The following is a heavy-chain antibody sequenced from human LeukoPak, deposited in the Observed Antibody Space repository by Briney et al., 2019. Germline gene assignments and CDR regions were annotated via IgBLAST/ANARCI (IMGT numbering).Heavy chain of an antibody. CDR3: ARDPYDSSGYYYDQGY. CDR1: GFTFSSYE. Sequence: GGSLRLSCAASGFTFSSYEMNWVRQAPGKGLEWVSYISSSGSTIYYADSVKGRFTISRDNAKNSLYLQMSGLRAEDTAVYYCARDPYDSSGYYYDQGYWGQGTLVTVSS. D-gene: IGHD3-22*01. CDR2: ISSSGSTI. V-gene: IGHV3-48*03. J-gene: IGHJ4*02.